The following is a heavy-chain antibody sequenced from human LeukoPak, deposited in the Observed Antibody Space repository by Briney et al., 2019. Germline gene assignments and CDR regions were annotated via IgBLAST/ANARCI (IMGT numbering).Heavy chain of an antibody. CDR2: IYYSGST. D-gene: IGHD3-22*01. CDR3: ARDKGYYESSGYLKAFDI. CDR1: GGSVSSGSYY. J-gene: IGHJ3*02. Sequence: SETLSLTCTVSGGSVSSGSYYWSWIRQPPGKGLEWIGYIYYSGSTNYNPSLKSRVTISVDTSKNQFSLKLSSVTAADTAVYYCARDKGYYESSGYLKAFDIWGQGTMVTVSS. V-gene: IGHV4-61*01.